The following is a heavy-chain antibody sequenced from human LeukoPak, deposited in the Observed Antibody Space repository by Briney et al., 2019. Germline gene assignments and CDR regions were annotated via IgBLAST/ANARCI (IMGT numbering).Heavy chain of an antibody. CDR2: IYYRGSS. CDR1: GGSISGYY. J-gene: IGHJ6*03. CDR3: ARGGQFYHYYYMDV. D-gene: IGHD2/OR15-2a*01. V-gene: IGHV4-59*01. Sequence: SETLSLTCTVSGGSISGYYWSWIRQPPGKGLEWIGYIYYRGSSNYNSSLKSRVTISADTSKNQFSLKLSSVTAADTAVYYCARGGQFYHYYYMDVWGKGTTVSFSS.